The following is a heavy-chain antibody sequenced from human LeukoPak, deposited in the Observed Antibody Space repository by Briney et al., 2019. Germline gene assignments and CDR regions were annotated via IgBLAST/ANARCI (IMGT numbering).Heavy chain of an antibody. D-gene: IGHD2-15*01. Sequence: ASVKVSCKASGGTFSSYAISWVRQAPGQGLEWMGGIIPIFGTANYAQKFQGRVTITADKSTSTAYMELSRLRSEDTAVYYCARASGSLIYFDYWGQGTLVTVSS. V-gene: IGHV1-69*06. CDR3: ARASGSLIYFDY. CDR1: GGTFSSYA. J-gene: IGHJ4*02. CDR2: IIPIFGTA.